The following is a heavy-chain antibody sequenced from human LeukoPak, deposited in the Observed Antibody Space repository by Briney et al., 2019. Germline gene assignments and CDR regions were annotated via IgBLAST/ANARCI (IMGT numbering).Heavy chain of an antibody. CDR3: ARDGLAAITFDY. J-gene: IGHJ4*02. D-gene: IGHD5-24*01. CDR2: INSDGSNT. CDR1: GFTFSSYW. V-gene: IGHV3-74*01. Sequence: GGSLRLSCVASGFTFSSYWMHWVRQAPGKGLVWVSHINSDGSNTTYADSVKGRFTISRDNAKNTLYLQMNSLRAEDTAVYYCARDGLAAITFDYWGQGILVTVSS.